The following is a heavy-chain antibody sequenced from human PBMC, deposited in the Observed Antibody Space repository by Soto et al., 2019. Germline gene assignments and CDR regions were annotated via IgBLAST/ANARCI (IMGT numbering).Heavy chain of an antibody. D-gene: IGHD3-22*01. J-gene: IGHJ5*02. V-gene: IGHV3-23*01. CDR2: ISGSGGST. Sequence: PGGSLRLSCAASGFTFSSYAMSWVRQAPGKGLEWVSAISGSGGSTYYADSVKGRFTISRDNSKNTLYLQMNSLRAEDTAVYYCAKDCYDSSGQGSWFDPWGQGTLVTAPQ. CDR3: AKDCYDSSGQGSWFDP. CDR1: GFTFSSYA.